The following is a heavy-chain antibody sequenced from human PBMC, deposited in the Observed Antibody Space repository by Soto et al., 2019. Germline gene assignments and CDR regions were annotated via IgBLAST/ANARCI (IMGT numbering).Heavy chain of an antibody. D-gene: IGHD6-19*01. V-gene: IGHV3-30*18. CDR3: AKDVGSGYYYGMDV. CDR1: GFTFSSYG. J-gene: IGHJ6*02. Sequence: QVQLVESGGGVVQPGRSLRLSCAASGFTFSSYGMHWVRQAPGKGLEWEAVISYDGSNKYYADSVKGRFTISRDNSKNTLYLQMNSLRAEDTAVYYCAKDVGSGYYYGMDVWGQGTTVTVSS. CDR2: ISYDGSNK.